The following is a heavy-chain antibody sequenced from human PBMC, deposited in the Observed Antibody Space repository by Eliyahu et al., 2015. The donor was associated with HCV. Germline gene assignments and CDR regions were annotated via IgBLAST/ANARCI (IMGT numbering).Heavy chain of an antibody. CDR3: ARVGSGTWYRVVDY. J-gene: IGHJ4*02. V-gene: IGHV3-7*01. D-gene: IGHD6-13*01. CDR2: IKQDGSEK. Sequence: VANIKQDGSEKYYVDSVKGXXTISRDNXKNSLYLQMNSLRVEDTAVYYCARVGSGTWYRVVDYWGQGTLVTVSS.